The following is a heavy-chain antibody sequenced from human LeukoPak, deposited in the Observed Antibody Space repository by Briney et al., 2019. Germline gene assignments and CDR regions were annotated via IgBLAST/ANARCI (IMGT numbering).Heavy chain of an antibody. D-gene: IGHD6-13*01. CDR3: AREYSSSWRSKYYYYYMDV. Sequence: AASVKVSCKASGYTFTSYGISWVRQAPGQGLEWMGWISAYNGNTNYAQKLRGRVTMTTDTSTSTAYMELRSLRSDDTAVYYCAREYSSSWRSKYYYYYMDVWGKGTTVTVSS. CDR1: GYTFTSYG. V-gene: IGHV1-18*01. CDR2: ISAYNGNT. J-gene: IGHJ6*03.